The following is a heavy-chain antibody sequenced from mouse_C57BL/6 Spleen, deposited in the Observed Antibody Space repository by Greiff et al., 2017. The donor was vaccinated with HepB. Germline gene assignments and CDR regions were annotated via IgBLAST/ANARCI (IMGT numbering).Heavy chain of an antibody. V-gene: IGHV5-16*01. Sequence: EVKLVESEGGLVQPGSSMKLSCTASGFTFSDYYMAWVRQVPEKGLEWVANINYDGSSTYYLDSLKSRFIISRDNAKNILYLQMSSLKSEDTATYYCARVPIYDGYYGWYFDVWGTGTTVTVSS. CDR1: GFTFSDYY. CDR3: ARVPIYDGYYGWYFDV. J-gene: IGHJ1*03. CDR2: INYDGSST. D-gene: IGHD2-3*01.